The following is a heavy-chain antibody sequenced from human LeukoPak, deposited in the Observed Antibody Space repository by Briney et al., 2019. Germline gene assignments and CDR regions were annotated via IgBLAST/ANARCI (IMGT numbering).Heavy chain of an antibody. CDR3: ARAGLGSMDV. J-gene: IGHJ6*02. V-gene: IGHV1-69*04. CDR2: IIPIFGIA. D-gene: IGHD3-10*01. CDR1: GGTFSSYA. Sequence: SVKVSCKASGGTFSSYAIGWVRQAPGQGLEWMGRIIPIFGIANYAQKFQGRVTITADKSTSTAYMELSSLRSEDTAVYYCARAGLGSMDVWGQGTTVTVSS.